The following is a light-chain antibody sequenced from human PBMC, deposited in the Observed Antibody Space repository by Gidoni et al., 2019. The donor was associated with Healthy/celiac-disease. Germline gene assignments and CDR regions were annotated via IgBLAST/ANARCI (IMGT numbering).Light chain of an antibody. J-gene: IGKJ1*01. CDR2: GAS. Sequence: IVITQSPATLSVSPGERATLSCRASQSVSSNLAWYQQKPGQAPRLLIYGASTRATGIPARCSGSGSGTEFTLTISSLQSEDFAVYYCQQYNNWPPWTFXQXTKVEIK. CDR1: QSVSSN. CDR3: QQYNNWPPWT. V-gene: IGKV3-15*01.